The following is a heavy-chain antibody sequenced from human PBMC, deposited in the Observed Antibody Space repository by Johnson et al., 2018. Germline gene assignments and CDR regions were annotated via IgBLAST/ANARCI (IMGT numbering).Heavy chain of an antibody. CDR1: GYTFTNYY. CDR3: ARGTFDYYTRPYYYRH. J-gene: IGHJ1*01. V-gene: IGHV1-46*01. D-gene: IGHD3-10*01. Sequence: QVQLVESGAEVKKPGASVKVSCRASGYTFTNYYLHWVRQAPGQGLEWMGIINPNSGTTGHAPKFQGSVSMTRETSTSTGYMELSSLISEDTAVYYCARGTFDYYTRPYYYRHWGQGTLVTVSS. CDR2: INPNSGTT.